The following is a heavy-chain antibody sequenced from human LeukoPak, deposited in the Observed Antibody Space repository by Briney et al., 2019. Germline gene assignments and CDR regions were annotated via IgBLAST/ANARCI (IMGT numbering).Heavy chain of an antibody. CDR1: GGSFSGYY. D-gene: IGHD3-22*01. J-gene: IGHJ2*01. Sequence: PSETLSLTCAVYGGSFSGYYWSWIRQPPGKGLEWIGEINHSGSTNYNPSLKSRVTISVDTSKNQFSLKLSSVTAADTAVYYCARGHYYDSSVYYYSYRSRNWYFDLWGRGTLVTVSS. V-gene: IGHV4-34*01. CDR2: INHSGST. CDR3: ARGHYYDSSVYYYSYRSRNWYFDL.